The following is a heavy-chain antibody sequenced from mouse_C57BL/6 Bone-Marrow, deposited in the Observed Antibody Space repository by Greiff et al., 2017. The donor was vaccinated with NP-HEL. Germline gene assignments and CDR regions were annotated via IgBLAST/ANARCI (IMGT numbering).Heavy chain of an antibody. Sequence: QVQLKQSGPELVKPGASVKISCKASGYAFSSSWMNWVKQRPGKGLEWIGRIYPGDGDTNYNGKFKGKATLTADKSSSTAYMQLSSLTSEDSAVYFCARLYGSSYPFAYWGQGTLVTVSA. CDR2: IYPGDGDT. J-gene: IGHJ3*01. D-gene: IGHD1-1*01. V-gene: IGHV1-82*01. CDR1: GYAFSSSW. CDR3: ARLYGSSYPFAY.